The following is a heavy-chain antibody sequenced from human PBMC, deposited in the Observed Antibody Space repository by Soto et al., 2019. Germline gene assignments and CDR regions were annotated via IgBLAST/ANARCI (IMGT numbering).Heavy chain of an antibody. Sequence: QITLKESGPTLVKPTQTLTLTCTFSGFSLSTSEVGVGWIRQPPGKALEWLALLYWDDDKRYNPSLKSRLTFTKDTTTNQVVLTLTNMDPVDTATYYCVHRAGMGGNSWLPGHWGQGTLVTVSS. CDR3: VHRAGMGGNSWLPGH. V-gene: IGHV2-5*02. D-gene: IGHD6-13*01. CDR2: LYWDDDK. CDR1: GFSLSTSEVG. J-gene: IGHJ4*02.